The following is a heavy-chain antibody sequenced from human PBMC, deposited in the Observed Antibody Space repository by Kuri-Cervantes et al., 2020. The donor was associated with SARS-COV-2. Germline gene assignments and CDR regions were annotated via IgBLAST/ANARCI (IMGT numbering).Heavy chain of an antibody. CDR3: AKDRRWVGAEKYYFDY. CDR1: GFTFSSYW. V-gene: IGHV3-7*05. Sequence: GGSLRLSCAASGFTFSSYWMSWVRQAPGKGLEWVANIKQDGSEKYYVDSVKGRFTISRDNAKNSLYLQMNSLRAEDTAVYYCAKDRRWVGAEKYYFDYWGQGTLVTVSS. J-gene: IGHJ4*02. CDR2: IKQDGSEK. D-gene: IGHD1-26*01.